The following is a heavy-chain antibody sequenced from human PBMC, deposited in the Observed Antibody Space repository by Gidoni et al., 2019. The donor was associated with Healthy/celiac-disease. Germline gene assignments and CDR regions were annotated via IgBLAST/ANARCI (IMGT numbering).Heavy chain of an antibody. Sequence: QVQLVESGGGVVQPGRSLRLSCAASGFTFRSYAMHWVRQAPGKGLEWVAVISYDGSNKYYADSVKGRFTISRDNSKNTLYLQMNSLRAEDTAVYYCARDLYSSGLVDWFDPWGQGTLVTVSS. D-gene: IGHD6-19*01. V-gene: IGHV3-30*04. CDR1: GFTFRSYA. CDR2: ISYDGSNK. J-gene: IGHJ5*02. CDR3: ARDLYSSGLVDWFDP.